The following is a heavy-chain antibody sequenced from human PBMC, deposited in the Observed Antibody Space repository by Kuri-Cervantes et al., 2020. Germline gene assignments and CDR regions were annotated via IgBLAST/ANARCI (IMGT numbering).Heavy chain of an antibody. Sequence: GGSLRLSCAASGFTFSSYAMSWVRQAPGKGLEWVSRINSDGSSTSYADSVKGRFTISRDNAKNTLYLQMNSLRAEDTAVYYCARVLYYYDSSGRVEINFDYWGQGTLVTVSS. V-gene: IGHV3-74*01. J-gene: IGHJ4*02. D-gene: IGHD3-22*01. CDR2: INSDGSST. CDR1: GFTFSSYA. CDR3: ARVLYYYDSSGRVEINFDY.